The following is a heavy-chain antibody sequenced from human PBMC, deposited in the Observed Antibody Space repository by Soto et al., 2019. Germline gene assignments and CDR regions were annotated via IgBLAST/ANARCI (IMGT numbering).Heavy chain of an antibody. CDR1: GFTFPIYA. J-gene: IGHJ6*02. D-gene: IGHD5-18*01. Sequence: AAPLTRSYSPSGFTFPIYAGQRVQQVPVEGLDWLAVLSYDGSNKYYADSVKGRFTISRDNAKNTLYLQMNSLRAEDTAVYYCAKGRGGYSYGRPLYCYYYGMDVWGQGT. CDR2: LSYDGSNK. CDR3: AKGRGGYSYGRPLYCYYYGMDV. V-gene: IGHV3-30*18.